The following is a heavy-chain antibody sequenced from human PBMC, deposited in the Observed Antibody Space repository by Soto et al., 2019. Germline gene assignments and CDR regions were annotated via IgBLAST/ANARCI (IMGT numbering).Heavy chain of an antibody. CDR3: ARPTEINDY. Sequence: PSETLSLTCTVSGGSISSSSYYWGWIRQPPGKGLEWIGSIYYSGSTYYNPSLKSRVTISVDTSKNQFSLKLSSVTAADTAVYYCARPTEINDYWGQGTLVTVSS. J-gene: IGHJ4*02. CDR1: GGSISSSSYY. V-gene: IGHV4-39*01. CDR2: IYYSGST.